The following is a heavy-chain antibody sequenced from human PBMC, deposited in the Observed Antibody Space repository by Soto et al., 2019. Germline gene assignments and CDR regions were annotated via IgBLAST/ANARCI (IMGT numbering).Heavy chain of an antibody. D-gene: IGHD3-3*01. V-gene: IGHV1-18*01. J-gene: IGHJ6*03. Sequence: ASVKVSCKASGYAFTSYGISWVRQAPGQGLEWMGWISAYNGNTNYAQKLQGRVTMTTDTSTSTAYMELRSLRSDDTAVYYCARDGEVADGLFYMDVWGKGTTVTVSS. CDR1: GYAFTSYG. CDR2: ISAYNGNT. CDR3: ARDGEVADGLFYMDV.